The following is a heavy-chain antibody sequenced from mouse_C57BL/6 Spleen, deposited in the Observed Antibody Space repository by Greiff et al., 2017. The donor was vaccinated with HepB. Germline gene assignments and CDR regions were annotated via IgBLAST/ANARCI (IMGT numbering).Heavy chain of an antibody. CDR2: LYPGDGDT. CDR1: GYAFSSYW. J-gene: IGHJ3*01. V-gene: IGHV1-80*01. D-gene: IGHD1-1*01. Sequence: QVQLQQSGAELVKPGASVKISCKASGYAFSSYWMNWVKQRPGKGLEWIGQLYPGDGDTNYNGKFKGKATLTADKASSTAYMQLSSLTSEDSAVYFCARGTYYGSPWFAYWGQGTLVTVSA. CDR3: ARGTYYGSPWFAY.